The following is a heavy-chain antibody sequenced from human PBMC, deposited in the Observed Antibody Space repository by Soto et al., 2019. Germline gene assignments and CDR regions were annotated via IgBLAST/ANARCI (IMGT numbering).Heavy chain of an antibody. CDR1: GFTLNTYA. Sequence: GGSLRLSCAGSGFTLNTYAMSWVRQAPGKGLEWVSIISINGGNTFYADSVKGRFTISRDNSKNTLFLQMNSLRAEDTAAYFCARVVAVTGYNYYFDYWGHSTLVTVSS. J-gene: IGHJ4*01. V-gene: IGHV3-23*01. D-gene: IGHD3-9*01. CDR2: ISINGGNT. CDR3: ARVVAVTGYNYYFDY.